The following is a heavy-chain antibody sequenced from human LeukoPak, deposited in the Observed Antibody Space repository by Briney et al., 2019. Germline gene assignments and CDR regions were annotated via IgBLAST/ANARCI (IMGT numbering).Heavy chain of an antibody. Sequence: ASVKVSCKASGYTFTGYYMHWVRQAPGQGLEWMGWIYPNSGGTNYAQKFQGRVTVTRDTSIGTAYMELSRLRSDDTAVYYCAREAYDSGSFRTDYYYMDVWGKGTTVTISS. J-gene: IGHJ6*03. CDR1: GYTFTGYY. D-gene: IGHD3-10*01. CDR3: AREAYDSGSFRTDYYYMDV. V-gene: IGHV1-2*02. CDR2: IYPNSGGT.